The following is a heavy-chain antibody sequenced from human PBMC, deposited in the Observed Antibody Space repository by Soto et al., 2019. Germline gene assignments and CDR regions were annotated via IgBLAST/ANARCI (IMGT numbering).Heavy chain of an antibody. CDR3: ARDLYCSSTSCYRYYYYGMDV. CDR2: ISSSSSTL. D-gene: IGHD2-2*01. V-gene: IGHV3-48*02. Sequence: GGSLRLSCAASGFTFSSYSMNWVRQAPGKGLEWVSYISSSSSTLYYADSVKGRFTISRDNAKNSLYLQMNSLRDEDTAVYYCARDLYCSSTSCYRYYYYGMDVWGQGTTVTVSS. J-gene: IGHJ6*02. CDR1: GFTFSSYS.